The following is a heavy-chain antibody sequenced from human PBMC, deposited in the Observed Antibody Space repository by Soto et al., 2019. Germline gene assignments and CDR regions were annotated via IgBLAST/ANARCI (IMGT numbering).Heavy chain of an antibody. CDR2: IHSDGSST. Sequence: EVQLVESGGGLVRPGGSLRLSCAASGFTFSYYWMHWVRQAPGKGLVWVSRIHSDGSSTTYADFVKGRFIISRDNARNTVDLQMNSVRVEDTAVYYCARGDRGGFDLWGQGTVGSVSS. J-gene: IGHJ3*01. CDR3: ARGDRGGFDL. D-gene: IGHD3-16*01. CDR1: GFTFSYYW. V-gene: IGHV3-74*01.